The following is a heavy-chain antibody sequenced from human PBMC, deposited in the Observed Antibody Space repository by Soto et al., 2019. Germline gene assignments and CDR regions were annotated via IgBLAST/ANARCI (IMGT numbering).Heavy chain of an antibody. CDR2: ISNNGDGT. Sequence: EVQLVESGGGVVQPGGSLRLSCAASGFTFSAFAMHWVRLAPGRGLEYVSAISNNGDGTYYANSVKGRFIISRDNSKNTLFIHMDSLRSDDMAMYFCTRARSLTVLYDHCGQGTLVTVSS. V-gene: IGHV3-64*01. CDR3: TRARSLTVLYDH. CDR1: GFTFSAFA. D-gene: IGHD3-9*01. J-gene: IGHJ4*02.